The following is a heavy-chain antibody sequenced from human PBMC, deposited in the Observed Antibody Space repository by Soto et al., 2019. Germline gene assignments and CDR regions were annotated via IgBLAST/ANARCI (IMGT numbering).Heavy chain of an antibody. Sequence: EVQLVESGGGPVRPGGSLRLSCAASGFNFITYSLNWVCQAPGKGLEWVASISSSAIYIDYADSVKGRFTISRDNANNSLYLQMNSLRAEDTATYYCVRDGLDYYDTERLYFDKWGQGTLVTVSS. V-gene: IGHV3-21*02. CDR3: VRDGLDYYDTERLYFDK. J-gene: IGHJ4*02. CDR1: GFNFITYS. CDR2: ISSSAIYI. D-gene: IGHD3-22*01.